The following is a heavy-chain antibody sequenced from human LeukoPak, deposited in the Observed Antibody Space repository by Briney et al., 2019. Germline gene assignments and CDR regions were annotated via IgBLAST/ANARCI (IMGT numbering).Heavy chain of an antibody. J-gene: IGHJ4*02. CDR3: ARRDGSYFDY. Sequence: RGESLKISCKASEYSFTSYWIGWVRQMPGKGLEWVGNIQPGNPEIRYSPSFQGQVSISADKSIRTAYLQWSSLKASDTAMYYCARRDGSYFDYWGQGTLVTVSS. D-gene: IGHD5-24*01. CDR1: EYSFTSYW. V-gene: IGHV5-51*01. CDR2: IQPGNPEI.